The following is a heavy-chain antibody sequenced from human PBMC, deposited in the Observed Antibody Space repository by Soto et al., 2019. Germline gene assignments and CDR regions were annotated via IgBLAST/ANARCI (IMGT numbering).Heavy chain of an antibody. V-gene: IGHV3-21*01. CDR3: VRSGTARLLRHSWFDT. D-gene: IGHD2-21*01. J-gene: IGHJ5*02. Sequence: EVQLVESGGGLVKPGGSLRLSCAASGFTFSTYEMSWVRQAPGKGLEWVSTMTTDSGYIYYADSLKGRITISRDNAKNALWLQMNMLIAEHTAVYYCVRSGTARLLRHSWFDTWGQGTLVTVSS. CDR1: GFTFSTYE. CDR2: MTTDSGYI.